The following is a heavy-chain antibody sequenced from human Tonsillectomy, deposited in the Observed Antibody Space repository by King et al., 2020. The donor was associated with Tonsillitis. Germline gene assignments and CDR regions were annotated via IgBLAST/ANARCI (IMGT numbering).Heavy chain of an antibody. Sequence: EVQLVESGGGLVQPGRSLRLSCAASGFTFDDYAMHCVRHAPGKGLAWGSGLSWKSGSIGYADSLKGRFTISRDNAKNSLYLQMNSLRAEDTALYYCAKGGPIVVVPAALDAFDIWGQGTMVTVSS. CDR2: LSWKSGSI. V-gene: IGHV3-9*01. CDR1: GFTFDDYA. J-gene: IGHJ3*02. CDR3: AKGGPIVVVPAALDAFDI. D-gene: IGHD2-2*01.